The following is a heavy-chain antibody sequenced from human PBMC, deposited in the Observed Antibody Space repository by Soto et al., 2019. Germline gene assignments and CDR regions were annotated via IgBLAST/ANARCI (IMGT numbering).Heavy chain of an antibody. CDR1: GGSFSGYY. J-gene: IGHJ4*02. CDR3: ARAHSGSYREVDY. D-gene: IGHD1-26*01. V-gene: IGHV4-34*01. CDR2: INHSGST. Sequence: ETLSLTCAVYGGSFSGYYWSWIRQPPGKGLEWIGEINHSGSTNYNPSLKSRVTISVDTSKNQFSLKLSSVTAADTAVYYCARAHSGSYREVDYWGQGTLVTVSS.